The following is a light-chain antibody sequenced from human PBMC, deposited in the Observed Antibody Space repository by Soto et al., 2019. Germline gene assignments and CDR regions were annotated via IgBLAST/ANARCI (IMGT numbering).Light chain of an antibody. CDR3: QERRKWHLT. Sequence: EIVLTQSPATLSLSPGERATLSCRASQSVSIYLAWYQQKPGQSPRLLIYVATNRATGIPARFSGSGSGTDFTLTISSLEPEDFALYYCQERRKWHLTFGGGTKVEIK. J-gene: IGKJ4*01. V-gene: IGKV3-11*01. CDR2: VAT. CDR1: QSVSIY.